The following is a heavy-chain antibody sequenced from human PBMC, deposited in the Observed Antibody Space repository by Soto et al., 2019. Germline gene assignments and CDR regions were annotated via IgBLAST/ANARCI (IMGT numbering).Heavy chain of an antibody. J-gene: IGHJ3*02. CDR1: RVTFSTYA. CDR2: ISYVGTST. V-gene: IGHV3-30-3*01. Sequence: QVQLVESGGGVVQPGRSLRLSCAASRVTFSTYAMHWVRQAPGKGLEWVAVISYVGTSTYYADSVKGRFTISRDNSKNTLYLQMDSLGPDDTVVYYCATGSRRGDRSNFDAFDIWGQGTMVTVSS. D-gene: IGHD1-26*01. CDR3: ATGSRRGDRSNFDAFDI.